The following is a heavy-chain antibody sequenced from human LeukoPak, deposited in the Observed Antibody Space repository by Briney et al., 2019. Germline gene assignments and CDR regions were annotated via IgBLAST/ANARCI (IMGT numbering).Heavy chain of an antibody. D-gene: IGHD6-19*01. CDR1: GGTFSSYA. CDR3: ARDQGGMAVAGVWFDP. CDR2: IIPIFGTA. V-gene: IGHV1-69*01. J-gene: IGHJ5*02. Sequence: SVKVSCKASGGTFSSYAISWVRQAPGQGLEWMGGIIPIFGTANYAQKFQGRVKITADESTSTAYRELSSLTSEDRAVYHCARDQGGMAVAGVWFDPWGQGTLVTVSS.